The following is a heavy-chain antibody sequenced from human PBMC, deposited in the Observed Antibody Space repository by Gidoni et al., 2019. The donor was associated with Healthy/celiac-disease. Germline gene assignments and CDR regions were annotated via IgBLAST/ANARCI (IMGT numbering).Heavy chain of an antibody. J-gene: IGHJ6*02. CDR2: IYYSGST. D-gene: IGHD6-13*01. Sequence: GYYWSWIRQHPGKRLEWIGYIYYSGSTYYNPSLKSRVTISVDTSKNQFSLKLSSVTAADTAVYYCARGDLAAAGGAYYYYGMDVWGQGTTVTVSS. CDR1: GYY. CDR3: ARGDLAAAGGAYYYYGMDV. V-gene: IGHV4-31*02.